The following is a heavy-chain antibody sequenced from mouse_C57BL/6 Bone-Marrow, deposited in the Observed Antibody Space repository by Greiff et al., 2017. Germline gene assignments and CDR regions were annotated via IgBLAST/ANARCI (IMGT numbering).Heavy chain of an antibody. CDR3: ARRGCYSWFAY. CDR1: GFTFSSYA. Sequence: EVKVVESGGGLVKPGGSLKLSCAASGFTFSSYAMSWVRQTPEKRLEWVATISDGGSYTYYPDNVKGRFTISRDNAKNNLYLQMSHLKSEDTAMYYGARRGCYSWFAYWGQGTLVTVSA. D-gene: IGHD2-12*01. V-gene: IGHV5-4*03. CDR2: ISDGGSYT. J-gene: IGHJ3*01.